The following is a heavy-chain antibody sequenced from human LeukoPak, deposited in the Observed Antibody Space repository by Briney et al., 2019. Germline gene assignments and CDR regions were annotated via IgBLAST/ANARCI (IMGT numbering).Heavy chain of an antibody. CDR2: IYYRGSA. D-gene: IGHD3-10*01. CDR1: GGYVSNGKDS. J-gene: IGHJ5*02. V-gene: IGHV4-61*01. CDR3: ARGFGDWGLSWFDP. Sequence: SETLFLTCSVSGGYVSNGKDSWSWIPQPPGKGLEWVGYIYYRGSAKYNPSLHSRVTISVDPCKNQFSLQLTSVTAADTAVYYCARGFGDWGLSWFDPWGQGTLVTVSS.